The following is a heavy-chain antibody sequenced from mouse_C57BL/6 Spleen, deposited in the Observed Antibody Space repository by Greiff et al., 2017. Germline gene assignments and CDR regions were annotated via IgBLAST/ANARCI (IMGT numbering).Heavy chain of an antibody. CDR3: ASGGSSYEGYWYFDV. CDR1: GYSFTDYN. CDR2: INPNYGTT. Sequence: VHVKQSGPELVKPGASVKISCKASGYSFTDYNMNWVKQSNGKSLEWIGVINPNYGTTSYNQKFKGKATLTVDQSSSTAYMQLNSLTSEDSAVYYCASGGSSYEGYWYFDVWGTGTTVTVSS. J-gene: IGHJ1*03. D-gene: IGHD1-1*01. V-gene: IGHV1-39*01.